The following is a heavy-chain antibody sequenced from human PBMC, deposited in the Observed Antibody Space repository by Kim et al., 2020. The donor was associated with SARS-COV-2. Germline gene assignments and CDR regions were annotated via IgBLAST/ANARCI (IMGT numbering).Heavy chain of an antibody. D-gene: IGHD1-26*01. CDR2: SNK. V-gene: IGHV3-30-3*01. CDR3: ARDSGNNFDY. J-gene: IGHJ4*02. Sequence: SNKDYADYRQSRFTIARDNSKNTLYLQMNSLRAEDTAVYYCARDSGNNFDYWGQGTLVTVSS.